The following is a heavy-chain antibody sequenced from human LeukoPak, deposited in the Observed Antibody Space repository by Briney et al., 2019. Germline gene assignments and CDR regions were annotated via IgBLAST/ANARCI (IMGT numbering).Heavy chain of an antibody. CDR3: AAKAAASTATFDY. CDR1: GYTFTGYY. V-gene: IGHV1-2*02. J-gene: IGHJ4*02. CDR2: INPNSGGT. D-gene: IGHD6-13*01. Sequence: ASVKVSCKASGYTFTGYYMHWVRQAPGQGLEWMGWINPNSGGTNYAQKFQGRVTMTRDTSISTAYMELSRLRSDDTAVYYCAAKAAASTATFDYWGQGTLVTVSS.